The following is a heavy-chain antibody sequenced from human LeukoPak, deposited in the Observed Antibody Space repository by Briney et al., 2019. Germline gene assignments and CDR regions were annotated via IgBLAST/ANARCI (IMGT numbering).Heavy chain of an antibody. D-gene: IGHD6-6*01. CDR2: IRSRRYGGTT. CDR1: GFIFGDNP. J-gene: IGHJ6*03. CDR3: ARISSSPAALYYYYMDV. V-gene: IGHV3-49*04. Sequence: GGSLRLSCTASGFIFGDNPLNWVRQAPGKGLEWVGLIRSRRYGGTTEYVASVNGRFSISRDDSKNIVYLQMNSLRDEDTAVYFCARISSSPAALYYYYMDVWGKGIPVTVSS.